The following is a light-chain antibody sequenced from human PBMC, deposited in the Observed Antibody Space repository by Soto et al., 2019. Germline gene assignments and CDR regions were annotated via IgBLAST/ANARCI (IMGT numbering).Light chain of an antibody. J-gene: IGLJ1*01. CDR2: DVS. Sequence: QSALTQPASVSGSRGQSITISCTGTSSDVGAYNFVSWYQQHPGKLPKLMIFDVSRRPSGVSDRFSGSKSGNTASLTISGLQAEDEGDYYCGSYTSSSTHVFGSGTKLTVL. CDR3: GSYTSSSTHV. V-gene: IGLV2-14*03. CDR1: SSDVGAYNF.